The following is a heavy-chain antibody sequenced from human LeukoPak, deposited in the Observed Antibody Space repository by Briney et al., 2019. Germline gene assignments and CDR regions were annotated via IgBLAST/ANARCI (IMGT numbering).Heavy chain of an antibody. CDR3: ARVGYSTSWYSATN. CDR1: GFTFSSYG. J-gene: IGHJ4*02. CDR2: IWYDGSNE. Sequence: GRSLRLSCVASGFTFSSYGMHWVRQAPGKGLEWVAVIWYDGSNEYYADSVKGRFTISRDNSKNTLYLQMNSLRVEDTAVYHCARVGYSTSWYSATNWGQGIPVTVSS. D-gene: IGHD6-13*01. V-gene: IGHV3-33*01.